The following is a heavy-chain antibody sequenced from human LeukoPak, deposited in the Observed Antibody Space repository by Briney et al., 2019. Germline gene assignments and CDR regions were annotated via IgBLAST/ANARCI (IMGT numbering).Heavy chain of an antibody. Sequence: ASVKVSCKASGYTFISYGISWVRQAPGQGLEWMGWINTNTGNPTYAQGFTGRFVFSLDTSVSTAYLQISSLKAEDTAVYYCARSHYHGSGSYYTYWGQGTLVTVSS. CDR3: ARSHYHGSGSYYTY. V-gene: IGHV7-4-1*02. CDR1: GYTFISYG. D-gene: IGHD3-10*01. J-gene: IGHJ4*02. CDR2: INTNTGNP.